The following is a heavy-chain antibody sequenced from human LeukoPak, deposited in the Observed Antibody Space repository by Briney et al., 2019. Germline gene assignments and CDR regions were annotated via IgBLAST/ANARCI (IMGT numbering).Heavy chain of an antibody. D-gene: IGHD5-12*01. Sequence: SETLSLTCAVYGGSFSGYYWSWIRQPPGKGLEWIGEINHSGSTNYNPSLKSRVTISVDTSKNQFSLKLSSATAADTAVYYCARGLRRDLRLRPLDYWGQGTLVTVSS. CDR2: INHSGST. V-gene: IGHV4-34*01. J-gene: IGHJ4*02. CDR3: ARGLRRDLRLRPLDY. CDR1: GGSFSGYY.